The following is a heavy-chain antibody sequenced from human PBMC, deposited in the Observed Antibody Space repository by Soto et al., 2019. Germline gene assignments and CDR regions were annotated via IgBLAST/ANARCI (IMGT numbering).Heavy chain of an antibody. CDR3: AKDTRGYSYGRFDY. Sequence: QVQLVESGGGVVQPGRSLRLSCAASGFTFSSYGMHWVRQAPGKGLEWVAVISYDGSNKYYADSVKGRFTISRDNSKNTLYLQMNSLRAEHTAVYYCAKDTRGYSYGRFDYWGQGTLVTVSS. J-gene: IGHJ4*02. V-gene: IGHV3-30*18. CDR2: ISYDGSNK. D-gene: IGHD5-18*01. CDR1: GFTFSSYG.